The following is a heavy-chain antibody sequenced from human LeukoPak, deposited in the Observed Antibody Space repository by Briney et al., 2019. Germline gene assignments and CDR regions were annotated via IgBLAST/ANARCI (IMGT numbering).Heavy chain of an antibody. V-gene: IGHV4-34*01. CDR2: INHSGST. D-gene: IGHD6-13*01. J-gene: IGHJ3*02. CDR3: AVTFIAAAGDDAFDI. CDR1: GGSFSGYY. Sequence: SETLSLTCAVYGGSFSGYYWSWIRQPPGKGREGIGEINHSGSTNYNPSLKSRVTISVDTSKNQFSLKLSSVTPADTAVYYCAVTFIAAAGDDAFDIWGQGTMVTVSS.